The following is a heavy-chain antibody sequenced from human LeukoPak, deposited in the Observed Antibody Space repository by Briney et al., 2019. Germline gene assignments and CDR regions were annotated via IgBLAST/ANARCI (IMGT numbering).Heavy chain of an antibody. CDR3: ARGRGTTYYDFWXGYXGXXXXXDY. J-gene: IGHJ4*01. CDR1: GGSFSGYY. V-gene: IGHV4-34*01. Sequence: PSETLSLTCAVYGGSFSGYYWSWIRQPPGKGLEWIGEINHSGSTNYNPSLKSRVTISVDTSKNQFSLKLSSVTAADTAVYYCARGRGTTYYDFWXGYXGXXXXXDYWXXGTLVTVS. D-gene: IGHD3-3*01. CDR2: INHSGST.